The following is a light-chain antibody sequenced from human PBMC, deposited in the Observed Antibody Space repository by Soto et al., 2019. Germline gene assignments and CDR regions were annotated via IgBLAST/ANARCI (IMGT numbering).Light chain of an antibody. V-gene: IGKV1-33*01. J-gene: IGKJ5*01. CDR1: QAISNY. CDR3: QQSDSLPIP. Sequence: DIQMTQSPSSLSASVGDRVTITCRASQAISNYLNWYQQRPGKAPKLLIYDASNLERGVPSRFSGTRSGTHFTFAITSLQPEDVATYYCQQSDSLPIPFGQGTRLEI. CDR2: DAS.